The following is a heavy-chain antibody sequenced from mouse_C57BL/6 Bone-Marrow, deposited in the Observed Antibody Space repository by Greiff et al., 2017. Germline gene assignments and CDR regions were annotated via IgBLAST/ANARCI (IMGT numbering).Heavy chain of an antibody. D-gene: IGHD3-2*02. V-gene: IGHV14-4*01. Sequence: EVQLQESGAELVRPGASVKLSCTASGFTIKDDYMHWVKQRPEQGLEWIGWIDPENGDTEYASKFQGKATITADTSSNTAYLQLSSLTSEDTAVYYCTSQVYAMDYWGQGTAVTVSS. CDR3: TSQVYAMDY. CDR2: IDPENGDT. J-gene: IGHJ4*01. CDR1: GFTIKDDY.